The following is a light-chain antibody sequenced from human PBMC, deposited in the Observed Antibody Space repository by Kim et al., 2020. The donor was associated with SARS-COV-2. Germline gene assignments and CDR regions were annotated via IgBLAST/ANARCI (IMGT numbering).Light chain of an antibody. CDR2: STN. CDR3: AAWDDSLNGL. Sequence: PGQRVTISCSGSSSNIGSKTVNWYQQLPGAAPKLLIYSTNQRPAGVPDRFSGSKSGTSAYLAISGLQSEDEADYYCAAWDDSLNGLFGGGTQLTVL. J-gene: IGLJ2*01. V-gene: IGLV1-44*01. CDR1: SSNIGSKT.